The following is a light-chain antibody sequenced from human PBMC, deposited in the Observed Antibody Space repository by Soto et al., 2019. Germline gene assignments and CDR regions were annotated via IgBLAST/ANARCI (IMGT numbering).Light chain of an antibody. CDR2: DAS. V-gene: IGKV3-11*01. J-gene: IGKJ3*01. CDR3: QQRSNWPPFT. CDR1: RSVSTY. Sequence: EIVLTQSPATLSLSPGERATLSCRASRSVSTYLAWYQQKPGQAPRLLIYDASNRVPGIPARFSGSGSGTDFTLTISSLEPEDSAIYYCQQRSNWPPFTFGPGTKVDIK.